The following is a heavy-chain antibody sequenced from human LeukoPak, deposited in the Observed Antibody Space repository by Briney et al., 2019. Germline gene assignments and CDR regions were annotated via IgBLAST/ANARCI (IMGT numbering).Heavy chain of an antibody. D-gene: IGHD4-11*01. CDR1: GFSLSTSGVG. CDR3: AHARGGLQLPGY. J-gene: IGHJ4*02. V-gene: IGHV2-5*02. Sequence: SGPTLVKPTQTLTLNCTFSGFSLSTSGVGVGWIRQPPGKALEWLALIYWDDDKRYSPSLKSRLTITKDTSKNQVVLTMTNMDPVDTATYYCAHARGGLQLPGYWGQGTLVTVSS. CDR2: IYWDDDK.